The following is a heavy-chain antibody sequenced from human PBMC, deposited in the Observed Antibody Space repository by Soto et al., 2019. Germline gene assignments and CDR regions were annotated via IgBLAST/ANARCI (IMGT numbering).Heavy chain of an antibody. Sequence: PSETLSLTCAVYGGSFSGFYWSWIRQPPGKGLEWIGEINHSGSTNYNPSLKSRVTISVDTSKNQFSLKLSSVTAADTAVYYCARGRKRGYSSGRFDYWGQGTLVTVSS. J-gene: IGHJ4*02. V-gene: IGHV4-34*01. D-gene: IGHD5-18*01. CDR1: GGSFSGFY. CDR3: ARGRKRGYSSGRFDY. CDR2: INHSGST.